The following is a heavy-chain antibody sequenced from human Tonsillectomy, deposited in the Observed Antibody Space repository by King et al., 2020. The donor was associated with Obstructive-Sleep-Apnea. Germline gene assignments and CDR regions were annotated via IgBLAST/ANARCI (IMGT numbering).Heavy chain of an antibody. V-gene: IGHV1-3*01. J-gene: IGHJ4*02. CDR1: GYTFTNYA. CDR3: ARDSRGSSWDY. D-gene: IGHD6-13*01. Sequence: VQLVQSGAEVKKPGASVKVSCKASGYTFTNYAMHWVRQAPGQRLEWMGWINAGNGNTKYSQKFQGRVTITRDTSASTAYMELSSLRSEETAVYYCARDSRGSSWDYWGQGTLVTVSS. CDR2: INAGNGNT.